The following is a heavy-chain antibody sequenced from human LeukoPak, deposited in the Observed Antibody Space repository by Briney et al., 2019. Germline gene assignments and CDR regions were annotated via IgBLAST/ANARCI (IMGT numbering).Heavy chain of an antibody. CDR3: ARAQWEGDSSGYLY. V-gene: IGHV3-11*04. J-gene: IGHJ4*02. CDR1: GFTFNDYY. Sequence: GGSLRLSCAASGFTFNDYYMTWIRQAPGKGLEWVSYISNSGITINYADSVKGRFTISRDNAKNSLYLQMNSLRAEDTAVYYCARAQWEGDSSGYLYWGQGILVTVSS. CDR2: ISNSGITI. D-gene: IGHD3-22*01.